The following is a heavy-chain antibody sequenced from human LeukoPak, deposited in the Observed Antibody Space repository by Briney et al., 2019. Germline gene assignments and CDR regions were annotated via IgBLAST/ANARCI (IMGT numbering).Heavy chain of an antibody. CDR2: IYYSGST. D-gene: IGHD3-22*01. V-gene: IGHV4-39*01. CDR1: SGSIGSSSYY. CDR3: ARRRSDSSGYHFDY. J-gene: IGHJ4*02. Sequence: PSETLSLTCTVSSGSIGSSSYYWGWIRQPPGKGLEWIGSIYYSGSTYYNPSLKSRVTISVDTSKNQFSLKLSSVTAADTAVYYCARRRSDSSGYHFDYWGQGTLVTVSS.